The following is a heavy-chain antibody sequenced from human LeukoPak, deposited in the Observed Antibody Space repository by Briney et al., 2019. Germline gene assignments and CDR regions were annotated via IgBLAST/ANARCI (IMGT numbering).Heavy chain of an antibody. CDR2: INSDGSTT. V-gene: IGHV3-74*01. Sequence: GGSLRLSCAASGFTFSDYYMSWIRQAPGKGLEWVSRINSDGSTTTYADSVKGRFTISRDNSNNTLYLQMNSLRAEDTAVYYCARGQYSGRGGYFDYWGQGTLVTVSS. CDR1: GFTFSDYY. J-gene: IGHJ4*02. CDR3: ARGQYSGRGGYFDY. D-gene: IGHD3-10*01.